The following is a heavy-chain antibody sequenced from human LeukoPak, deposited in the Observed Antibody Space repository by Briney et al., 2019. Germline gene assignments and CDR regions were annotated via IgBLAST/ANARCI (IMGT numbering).Heavy chain of an antibody. D-gene: IGHD5-24*01. CDR2: MRGVGSTI. V-gene: IGHV3-48*03. J-gene: IGHJ5*02. CDR3: ATVSRDGFNHNWYDL. CDR1: GFTMSSLH. Sequence: GGSLRLSCVASGFTMSSLHKAWVREAPGKGLEWVSYMRGVGSTIHYADSVKGRFTISRDDAKNSLYLQMNRLRDEDTAFYYCATVSRDGFNHNWYDLWGQGTLVTVSS.